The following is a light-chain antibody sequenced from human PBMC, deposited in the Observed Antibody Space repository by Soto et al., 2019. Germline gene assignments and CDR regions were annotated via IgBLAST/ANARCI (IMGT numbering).Light chain of an antibody. CDR3: SSYTGSNNLV. CDR1: SSDVGGYNS. V-gene: IGLV2-14*01. CDR2: DVN. J-gene: IGLJ2*01. Sequence: QSALTQPASVSGSPGQSITISCTGTSSDVGGYNSVSWYQQHPDKAPKLIIYDVNNRPSGISSRFSGSKSGNTASLTISGLQAEDEADYYCSSYTGSNNLVFGGGTKLTVL.